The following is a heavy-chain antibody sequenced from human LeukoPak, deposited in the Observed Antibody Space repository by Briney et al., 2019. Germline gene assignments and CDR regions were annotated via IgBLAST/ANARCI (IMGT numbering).Heavy chain of an antibody. Sequence: SETLSLTCAVSGYSISSGYYWDWIRQPPGKGLEWIGTIYHSGSTYYNLSLKSRVTISVDTSKNQFSLKLSSVTAADTAVYYCARHSGMAAGDYWGQGTLVTVSS. D-gene: IGHD6-13*01. CDR1: GYSISSGYY. CDR3: ARHSGMAAGDY. V-gene: IGHV4-38-2*01. J-gene: IGHJ4*02. CDR2: IYHSGST.